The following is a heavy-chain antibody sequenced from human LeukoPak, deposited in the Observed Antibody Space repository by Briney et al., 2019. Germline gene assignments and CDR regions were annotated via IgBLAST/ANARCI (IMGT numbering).Heavy chain of an antibody. CDR2: ISATGEST. V-gene: IGHV3-23*01. Sequence: GGSLRLSCAASRFSFYAYAMSWVRQAPGKGLEWVSGISATGESTYYADSVKGRFTISRDNSKNTLFLQMNSLRAEDTALYYCAKIATRLIDSFGSDRDWFDPWGQGTLVTVSS. J-gene: IGHJ5*02. D-gene: IGHD3-10*01. CDR1: RFSFYAYA. CDR3: AKIATRLIDSFGSDRDWFDP.